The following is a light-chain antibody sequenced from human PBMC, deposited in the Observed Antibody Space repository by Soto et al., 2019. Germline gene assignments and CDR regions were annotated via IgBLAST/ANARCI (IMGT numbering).Light chain of an antibody. CDR1: SSNIGAGFD. V-gene: IGLV1-40*01. Sequence: QSVLTQPPSVSGAPGQTVTISCTGSSSNIGAGFDVHWYQQVPGTAPKLVLYSNTARPSGVPDRFSGSRSGNTASLTVSGLQAEDEADYYCSSYPGSNNLGVFGGGTKLTVL. CDR2: SNT. CDR3: SSYPGSNNLGV. J-gene: IGLJ2*01.